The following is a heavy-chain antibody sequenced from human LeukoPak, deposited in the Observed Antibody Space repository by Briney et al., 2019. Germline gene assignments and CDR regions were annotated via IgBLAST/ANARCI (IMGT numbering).Heavy chain of an antibody. J-gene: IGHJ4*02. CDR1: GGSISSSSYY. Sequence: SETLSLTCTVSGGSISSSSYYWGWIRQPPGKGLEWIGSIYYSGSTYYNPSLKSRVTISVDTSKNQFSLKLSSVTAADTAVYYCAREVDYYDSSGYYYGTSLIDYWGQGTLVTVYS. D-gene: IGHD3-22*01. V-gene: IGHV4-39*02. CDR3: AREVDYYDSSGYYYGTSLIDY. CDR2: IYYSGST.